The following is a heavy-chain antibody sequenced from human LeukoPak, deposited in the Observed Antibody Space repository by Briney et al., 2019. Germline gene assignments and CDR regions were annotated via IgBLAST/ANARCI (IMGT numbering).Heavy chain of an antibody. CDR3: ARDGDYGEGGGAFDI. Sequence: PGGSLRLSCAASGFTFSSYSTNWVRQAPGKGLEWVSSISSSSSYIYYADSVKGRFTISRDNAKNSLYLQMNSLRAEDTAVYYCARDGDYGEGGGAFDIWGQGTMVTVSS. D-gene: IGHD4-17*01. J-gene: IGHJ3*02. CDR2: ISSSSSYI. V-gene: IGHV3-21*01. CDR1: GFTFSSYS.